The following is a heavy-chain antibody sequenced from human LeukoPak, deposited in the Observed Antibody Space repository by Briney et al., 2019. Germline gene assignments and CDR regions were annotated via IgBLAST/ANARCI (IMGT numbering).Heavy chain of an antibody. D-gene: IGHD5-24*01. V-gene: IGHV3-30*18. CDR3: AKEDGYNVKDYGMDV. CDR1: GFTFSSYG. J-gene: IGHJ6*02. Sequence: PGWSLTLSCAASGFTFSSYGMHWVRQAPGKGLEGVAVISYDGSNKYYADSVKGRFTISRDNSKNTLYLQMNSLRAEDTAVYYCAKEDGYNVKDYGMDVWGQGTTVTVSS. CDR2: ISYDGSNK.